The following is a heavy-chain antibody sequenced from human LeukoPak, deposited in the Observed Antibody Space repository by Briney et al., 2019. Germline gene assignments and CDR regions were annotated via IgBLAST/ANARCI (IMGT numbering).Heavy chain of an antibody. CDR1: GGSISSGSYY. V-gene: IGHV4-61*02. CDR2: IYTSGST. D-gene: IGHD3-3*01. J-gene: IGHJ4*02. CDR3: ARFTIFGVGPGYYFDY. Sequence: PSQTLSLTCTVSGGSISSGSYYWSWIRQPAGKGLEWIGRIYTSGSTNYNPSLKSRVTISADTSKNQFSLKLSSVTAADTAVYYCARFTIFGVGPGYYFDYWGQGTLVTVSS.